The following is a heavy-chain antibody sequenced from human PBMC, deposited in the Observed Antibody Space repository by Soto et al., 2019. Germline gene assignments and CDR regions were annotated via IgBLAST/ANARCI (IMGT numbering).Heavy chain of an antibody. CDR1: GFTFSSYA. CDR2: ISGSGGST. CDR3: AKDQQEYYYDSSDQTNGYYFDY. J-gene: IGHJ4*02. D-gene: IGHD3-22*01. Sequence: EVQLLESGGGLVQPGGSLRLSCAASGFTFSSYAMSWVRQAPGKGLEWVSAISGSGGSTYYADSVKGRFTISRDNSKNTLYLQMNSLRGEDTAVYYCAKDQQEYYYDSSDQTNGYYFDYWGQGTLVTVSS. V-gene: IGHV3-23*01.